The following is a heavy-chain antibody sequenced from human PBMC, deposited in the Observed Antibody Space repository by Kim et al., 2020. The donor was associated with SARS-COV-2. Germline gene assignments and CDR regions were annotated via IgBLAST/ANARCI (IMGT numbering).Heavy chain of an antibody. Sequence: SETLSLTCSVSGGSISSSSYYWGWIRQPPGKGLEWIASIYYSGSTYYNPSLKSRVTISVDTFKNQFSLKLSSVTAADTALYYCARLESSSWPLNYYAMDV. J-gene: IGHJ6*01. D-gene: IGHD6-13*01. CDR2: IYYSGST. CDR3: ARLESSSWPLNYYAMDV. CDR1: GGSISSSSYY. V-gene: IGHV4-39*01.